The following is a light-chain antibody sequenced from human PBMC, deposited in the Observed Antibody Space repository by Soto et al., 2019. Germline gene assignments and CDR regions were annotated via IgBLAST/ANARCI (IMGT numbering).Light chain of an antibody. Sequence: EIVLXQSPATLSLSXGERATLSCRASQSVSSSLAWYQQKPGQTPRLLIYDASNRATGIPARFSGSGSGTDFTLTVSSLEPEDFAVYYCQQRSSWPLTFGGGTKVEIK. CDR2: DAS. CDR3: QQRSSWPLT. V-gene: IGKV3-11*01. J-gene: IGKJ4*01. CDR1: QSVSSS.